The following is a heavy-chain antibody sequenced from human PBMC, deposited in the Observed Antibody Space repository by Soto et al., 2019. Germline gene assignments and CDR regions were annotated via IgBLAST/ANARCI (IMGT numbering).Heavy chain of an antibody. D-gene: IGHD1-26*01. CDR3: ATALSRVGATFGP. V-gene: IGHV1-24*01. J-gene: IGHJ5*02. CDR1: GYTLSELS. Sequence: ASVKVSCKVFGYTLSELSFHWVRQAPGKGLEWMATFDPEDGERIYAQKFQGRVTMTEDTSTDTAYMGVSGLKSEDTAVYYCATALSRVGATFGPWGQGTLVTVSS. CDR2: FDPEDGER.